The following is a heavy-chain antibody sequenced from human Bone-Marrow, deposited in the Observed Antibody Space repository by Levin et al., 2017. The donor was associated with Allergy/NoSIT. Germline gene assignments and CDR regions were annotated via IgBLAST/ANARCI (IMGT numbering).Heavy chain of an antibody. J-gene: IGHJ5*02. Sequence: LRLSCAVSGGSISSGGYSWSWIRQPPGKGLEWIGYIYHSGSTYYNPSLKSRVTISVDRSKNQFSLKLSSVTAADTAVYYCARGSGYYYVGWFDPWGQGTLVTVSS. V-gene: IGHV4-30-2*01. CDR3: ARGSGYYYVGWFDP. CDR1: GGSISSGGYS. D-gene: IGHD3-22*01. CDR2: IYHSGST.